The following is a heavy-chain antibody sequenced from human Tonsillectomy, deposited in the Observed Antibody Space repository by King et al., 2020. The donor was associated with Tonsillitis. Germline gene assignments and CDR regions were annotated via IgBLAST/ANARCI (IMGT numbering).Heavy chain of an antibody. CDR3: ATQTVLRYFYWLLPTDY. Sequence: VQLVESGGGLVQPGGSLRLSCAASGFTFSSFAMTWVRQAPGKGLEWVAGISGSGGYTYYADSVKGRFTISRDNSKNTLYLQMNSLRAEDTAVYYCATQTVLRYFYWLLPTDYWGQGTLVTVSS. D-gene: IGHD3-9*01. CDR2: ISGSGGYT. V-gene: IGHV3-23*04. J-gene: IGHJ4*02. CDR1: GFTFSSFA.